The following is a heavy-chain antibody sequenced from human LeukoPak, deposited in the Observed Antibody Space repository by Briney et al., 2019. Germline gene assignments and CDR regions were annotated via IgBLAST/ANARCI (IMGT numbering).Heavy chain of an antibody. CDR3: ARGSKAARNDAFDI. CDR2: IYYSGST. V-gene: IGHV4-59*01. D-gene: IGHD6-6*01. Sequence: TSETLSLTCTVSGGSISSYYWSWIRQPPGKGLEWIGYIYYSGSTNYNPSLKSRVTISVDTSESQFSLKLSSVTAADTAVYYCARGSKAARNDAFDIWGQGTMVTVSS. CDR1: GGSISSYY. J-gene: IGHJ3*02.